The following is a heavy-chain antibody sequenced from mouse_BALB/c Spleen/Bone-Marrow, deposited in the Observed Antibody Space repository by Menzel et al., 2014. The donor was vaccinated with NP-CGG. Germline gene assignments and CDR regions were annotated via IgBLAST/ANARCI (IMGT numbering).Heavy chain of an antibody. CDR2: IDPSDSYT. D-gene: IGHD2-4*01. CDR3: TRGDYDWYFDV. Sequence: VQRVESGAALVKPGASVQMSCKASGYTFTSYWMHWVKQRPGQGLEWIGVIDPSDSYTSYNQKFKGKATLTVDTSSSTAYMQLSSLTSEDSAVYYCTRGDYDWYFDVWGAGTTVTVSS. CDR1: GYTFTSYW. V-gene: IGHV1S127*01. J-gene: IGHJ1*01.